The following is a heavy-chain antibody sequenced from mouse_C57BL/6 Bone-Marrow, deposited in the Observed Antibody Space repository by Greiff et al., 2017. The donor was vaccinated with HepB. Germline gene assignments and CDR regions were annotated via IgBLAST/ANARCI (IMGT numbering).Heavy chain of an antibody. J-gene: IGHJ3*01. D-gene: IGHD2-4*01. CDR1: GYTFTEYT. CDR3: ARHEEGYYDYDDDAAWFAY. V-gene: IGHV1-62-2*01. CDR2: FYPGSGSI. Sequence: VQLQESGAELVKPGASVKLSCKASGYTFTEYTIHWVKQRSGQGLEWIGWFYPGSGSIKYNEKFKDKATLTADKSSSTVYMELSRLTSEDSAVYVCARHEEGYYDYDDDAAWFAYWGQGTLVTVSA.